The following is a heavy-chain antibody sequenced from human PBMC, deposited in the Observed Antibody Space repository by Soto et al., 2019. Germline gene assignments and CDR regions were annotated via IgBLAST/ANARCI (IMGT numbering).Heavy chain of an antibody. CDR3: AREGGTNGNYVVY. CDR2: IYRGGST. Sequence: GGSLRLSCAASGFTVSSNYIRWVRQATGKGLERVSVIYRGGSTYYADSVKGRFTISRHNSKNTLYLQMNSLRAEDTAVYYWAREGGTNGNYVVYWGQGTLVTVSS. J-gene: IGHJ4*02. V-gene: IGHV3-53*04. D-gene: IGHD1-7*01. CDR1: GFTVSSNY.